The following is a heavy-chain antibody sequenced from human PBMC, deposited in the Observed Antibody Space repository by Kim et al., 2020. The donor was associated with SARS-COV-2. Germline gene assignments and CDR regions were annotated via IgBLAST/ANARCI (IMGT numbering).Heavy chain of an antibody. CDR3: ARVKRHYDSSLSG. CDR2: IYHSGST. Sequence: SETLSLTCAVSGGSISSSNWWSWVRQPPGKGLEWIGEIYHSGSTNYNPSLKSRVTISVDKSKNQFSLKLSSVTAADTAVYYCARVKRHYDSSLSGWGQGTLVTVSS. D-gene: IGHD3-22*01. CDR1: GGSISSSNW. V-gene: IGHV4-4*02. J-gene: IGHJ4*02.